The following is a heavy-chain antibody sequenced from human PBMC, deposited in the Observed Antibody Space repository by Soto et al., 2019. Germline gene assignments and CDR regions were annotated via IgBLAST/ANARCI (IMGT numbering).Heavy chain of an antibody. Sequence: SETLSLTCTVSGGSISSYYWSWIRQPPGKGLEWIGEINHSGSTNYNPSLKSRVTISVDTSKNQFSLKLSSVTAADTAVYYCARSIMITFGGVIANDYWGQGTLVTVSS. CDR3: ARSIMITFGGVIANDY. J-gene: IGHJ4*02. CDR2: INHSGST. V-gene: IGHV4-34*01. CDR1: GGSISSYY. D-gene: IGHD3-16*02.